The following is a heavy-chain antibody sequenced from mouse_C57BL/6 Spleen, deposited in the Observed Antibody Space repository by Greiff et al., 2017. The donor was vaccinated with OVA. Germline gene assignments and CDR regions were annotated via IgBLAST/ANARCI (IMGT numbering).Heavy chain of an antibody. CDR1: GFTFSSYA. J-gene: IGHJ1*03. CDR3: ARDGAPWYFDV. CDR2: ISDGGSYT. V-gene: IGHV5-4*01. Sequence: EVQVVESGGGLVKPGGSLKLSCAASGFTFSSYAMSWVRQTPEKRLEWVAIISDGGSYTYYPDNVKGRFTISRANAKNNLYLQMSHLKSEDTAMYYCARDGAPWYFDVWGTGTTVTVSS.